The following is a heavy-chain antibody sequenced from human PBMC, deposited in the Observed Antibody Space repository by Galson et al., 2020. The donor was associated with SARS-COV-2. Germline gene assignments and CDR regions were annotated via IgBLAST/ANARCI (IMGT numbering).Heavy chain of an antibody. CDR2: IIPLLGIE. CDR1: GGSLRTYT. V-gene: IGHV1-69*02. Sequence: SVKVSCKASGGSLRTYTITWVRQAPGQGLEWMGRIIPLLGIETYTQKFQGRVTISADTSTGTAYLELTSLRSEDTAVYYCARATDSYWGLDYWGQGTLVTVSS. CDR3: ARATDSYWGLDY. J-gene: IGHJ4*02. D-gene: IGHD7-27*01.